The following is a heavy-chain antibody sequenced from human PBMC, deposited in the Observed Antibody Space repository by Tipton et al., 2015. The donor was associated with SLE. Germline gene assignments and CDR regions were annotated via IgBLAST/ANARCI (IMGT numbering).Heavy chain of an antibody. CDR3: ARLVGAYDILTGYYQRYFDY. Sequence: TLPLTCAVHGVFFSDSYWGWIRPPPGKGLVWIGRTFFSGSTYNNPSLQSRVTISVDTSKNQFSLNLSSVTAADTAVYYCARLVGAYDILTGYYQRYFDYGGQVTLGTVSP. V-gene: IGHV4-34*12. CDR1: GVFFSDSY. D-gene: IGHD3-9*01. J-gene: IGHJ4*02. CDR2: TFFSGST.